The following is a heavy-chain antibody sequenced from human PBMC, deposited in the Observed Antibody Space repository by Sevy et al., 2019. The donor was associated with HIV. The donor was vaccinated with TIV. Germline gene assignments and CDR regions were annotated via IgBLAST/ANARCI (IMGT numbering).Heavy chain of an antibody. CDR1: GFTFNTYA. J-gene: IGHJ2*01. CDR2: IGGRGSAT. V-gene: IGHV3-23*01. CDR3: AKHFIPDISDGWFFDV. D-gene: IGHD3-9*01. Sequence: GGSLRLSCGASGFTFNTYAMSWVRQTPRKGLEWVASIGGRGSATIYADSVKGRFTISRDNSRNILYLQLNSLRVEDSALYHCAKHFIPDISDGWFFDVWGRGTLVTVSS.